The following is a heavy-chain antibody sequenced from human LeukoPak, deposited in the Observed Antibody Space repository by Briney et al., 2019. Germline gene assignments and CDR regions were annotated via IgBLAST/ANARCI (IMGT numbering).Heavy chain of an antibody. CDR1: GFTFTSYG. J-gene: IGHJ5*02. Sequence: PGGSLRLYCAASGFTFTSYGISWVRQAPGQGLEWMGWISAYNGNTNYAQKLQGRVTMTTDTSTSTAYMELRSLRSDDTAVYYCARRGEVYLGSGSYSGWFDPWGQGTLVTVSS. CDR3: ARRGEVYLGSGSYSGWFDP. CDR2: ISAYNGNT. V-gene: IGHV1-18*01. D-gene: IGHD3-10*01.